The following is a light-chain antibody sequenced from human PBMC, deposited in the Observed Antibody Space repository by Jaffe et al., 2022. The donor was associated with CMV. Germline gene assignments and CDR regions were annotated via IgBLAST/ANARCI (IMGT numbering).Light chain of an antibody. CDR2: DAS. CDR1: QSIKTY. CDR3: QQRSNWLT. V-gene: IGKV3-11*01. Sequence: EIMLTQSPATLSLSPGERATLSCRASQSIKTYLAWYQQKPGQAPRLLIYDASNRATGIPARFSGSGSGTDFTLTISSLEPEDFAVYYCQQRSNWLTFGPGTTVDIK. J-gene: IGKJ3*01.